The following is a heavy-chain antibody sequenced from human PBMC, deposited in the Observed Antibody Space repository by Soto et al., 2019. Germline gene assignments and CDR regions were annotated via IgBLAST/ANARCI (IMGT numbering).Heavy chain of an antibody. D-gene: IGHD6-13*01. J-gene: IGHJ4*02. Sequence: GSCRSYACTVGRYATSCVRQAHGQGLEWMGGTIPIFGTANYAQKCQGRATSTADKSTSTAYMELSSLKSEDTALYYCARDSRGRPQYYFDYWGQGT. V-gene: IGHV1-69*06. CDR2: TIPIFGTA. CDR3: ARDSRGRPQYYFDY. CDR1: ACTVGRYA.